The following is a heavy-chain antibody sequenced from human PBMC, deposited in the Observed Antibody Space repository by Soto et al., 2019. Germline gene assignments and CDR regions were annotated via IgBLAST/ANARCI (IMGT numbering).Heavy chain of an antibody. CDR3: ARGVPAAILSPANNWFAP. CDR2: IIPILGIA. CDR1: GGTFSSYT. D-gene: IGHD2-2*01. V-gene: IGHV1-69*02. J-gene: IGHJ5*02. Sequence: QVQLVQSGAEVKKPGSSVKVSCKASGGTFSSYTISWVRQAPGQGLEWMGRIIPILGIANYAQKFQGRVTNTADKSTSTAYMELSRLRSEDTAVYYCARGVPAAILSPANNWFAPWGQGTLVTVSS.